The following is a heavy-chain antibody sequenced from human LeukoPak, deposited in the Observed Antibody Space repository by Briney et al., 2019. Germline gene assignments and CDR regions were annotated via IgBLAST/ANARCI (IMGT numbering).Heavy chain of an antibody. CDR3: VRGRLLRSTKYFDY. J-gene: IGHJ4*02. CDR1: GFPVNKYE. Sequence: GGSLRLSCAASGFPVNKYEMHWVRQAPGKGLEWVSYIDAGATSTNYADSVWGRFTLSRDNAQISVHLQMNSLRDEDTAVYYCVRGRLLRSTKYFDYWGQGALVTVSS. CDR2: IDAGATST. V-gene: IGHV3-48*03. D-gene: IGHD2-21*02.